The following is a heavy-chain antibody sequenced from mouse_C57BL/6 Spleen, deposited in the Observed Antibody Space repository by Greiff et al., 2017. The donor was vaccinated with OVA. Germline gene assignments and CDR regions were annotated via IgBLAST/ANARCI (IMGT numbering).Heavy chain of an antibody. CDR3: ARFYGSLHWYFDV. CDR1: GYAFSSYW. CDR2: IYPGDGDT. V-gene: IGHV1-80*01. Sequence: QVQLQQSGAELVKPGASVKISCKASGYAFSSYWMNWVKQRPGKGLEWIGQIYPGDGDTNYNGKFKGKATLTADKSSSTAYMQLSSLTSEDSAVYFCARFYGSLHWYFDVWGTGTTVTVSS. D-gene: IGHD1-1*01. J-gene: IGHJ1*03.